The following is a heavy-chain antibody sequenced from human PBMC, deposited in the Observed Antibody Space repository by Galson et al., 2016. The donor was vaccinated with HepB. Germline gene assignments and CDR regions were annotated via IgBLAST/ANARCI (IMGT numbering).Heavy chain of an antibody. CDR1: GFTFSNYM. Sequence: SLRLSCAASGFTFSNYMMNWVRQAPGKGLEWVSAIGGSGGDTYYADSVKSRFTISRDNSKNTLYLHINSLRAENTAVYYCARRYDTPGYYYIDFWGQGTLVTVSS. CDR2: IGGSGGDT. V-gene: IGHV3-23*01. D-gene: IGHD3-22*01. J-gene: IGHJ4*02. CDR3: ARRYDTPGYYYIDF.